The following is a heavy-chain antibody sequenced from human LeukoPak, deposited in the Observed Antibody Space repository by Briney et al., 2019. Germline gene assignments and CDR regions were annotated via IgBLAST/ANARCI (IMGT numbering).Heavy chain of an antibody. V-gene: IGHV3-23*01. Sequence: GGSLRLSCAASGFTFSNCGMSWVRQAPGEGLEWVSTVNENGRNTHYADSVKGRFTISRDNSKNTLLLQKNSLRADDTALYYCTKGDGGSYPIDYWGQGTLVIVSS. CDR1: GFTFSNCG. D-gene: IGHD6-19*01. CDR3: TKGDGGSYPIDY. J-gene: IGHJ4*02. CDR2: VNENGRNT.